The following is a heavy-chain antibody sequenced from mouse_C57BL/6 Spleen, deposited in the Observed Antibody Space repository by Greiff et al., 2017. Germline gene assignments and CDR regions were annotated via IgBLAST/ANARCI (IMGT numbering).Heavy chain of an antibody. CDR2: IDPENGDT. CDR3: TTDDGGVYAMDY. CDR1: GFNIKDDY. V-gene: IGHV14-4*01. D-gene: IGHD2-3*01. J-gene: IGHJ4*01. Sequence: IHVKQSGAELVRPGASVKLSCTASGFNIKDDYMHWVKQRPEQGLEWVGGIDPENGDTEFASKIQGKATITADTSSNTAYLPLSSLTSEDTAVDYCTTDDGGVYAMDYWGQGTSVTVSS.